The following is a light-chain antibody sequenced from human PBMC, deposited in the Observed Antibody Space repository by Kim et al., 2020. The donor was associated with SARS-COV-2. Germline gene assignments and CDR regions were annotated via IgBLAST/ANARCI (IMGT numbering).Light chain of an antibody. J-gene: IGLJ2*01. CDR2: DNN. CDR1: SSNIGNNY. V-gene: IGLV1-51*01. Sequence: QSVLTQPPSVSAAPGQKVTISCSGSSSNIGNNYVSWYQQLPGTAPKLLIYDNNKRPSGIPDRFSGSKSGTSATLGITGLQTGDEADHYCGTWDSSLSAVVFGGGTQLTVL. CDR3: GTWDSSLSAVV.